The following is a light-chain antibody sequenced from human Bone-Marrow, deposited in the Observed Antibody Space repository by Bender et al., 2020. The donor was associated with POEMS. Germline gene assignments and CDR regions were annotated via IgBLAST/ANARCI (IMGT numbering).Light chain of an antibody. CDR1: RLGENS. V-gene: IGLV3-1*01. CDR2: QDT. CDR3: QASDTTTYVV. Sequence: SSDLTQPPSVSVSPGQTASISCSGDRLGENSACWYQQKPGQSPVLVIFQDTKRPSGIPERFSGSNSGNTATLTIRGTQAMDEADYYCQASDTTTYVVFGGGTKLTVL. J-gene: IGLJ2*01.